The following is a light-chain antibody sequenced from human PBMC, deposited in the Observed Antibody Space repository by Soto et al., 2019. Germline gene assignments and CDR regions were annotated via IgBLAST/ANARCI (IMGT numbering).Light chain of an antibody. V-gene: IGKV1-6*01. CDR1: QGIRND. J-gene: IGKJ1*01. CDR2: AAS. Sequence: AIRVTQSPSSLSASVGDRVTITCRASQGIRNDLGWYQQKPGKAPKLLIYAASSLQSGVPSRFSGSGSGTDFTLTISSLQPEDFATYYCLQDYNYPRTFGQGTKVEIK. CDR3: LQDYNYPRT.